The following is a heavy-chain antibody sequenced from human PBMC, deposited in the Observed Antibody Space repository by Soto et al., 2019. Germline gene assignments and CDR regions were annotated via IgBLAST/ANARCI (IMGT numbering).Heavy chain of an antibody. CDR1: GYTFTGYY. CDR3: ASSLRNYYYYGMDV. D-gene: IGHD4-17*01. V-gene: IGHV1-2*02. Sequence: ASVKVSCKASGYTFTGYYMHWVRQAPGQGLEWMGWINPNSGGTNYAQKFQGRVTMTRDTSISTAFMELSRLRSDDTAVYYCASSLRNYYYYGMDVWGQGTTVTVSS. CDR2: INPNSGGT. J-gene: IGHJ6*02.